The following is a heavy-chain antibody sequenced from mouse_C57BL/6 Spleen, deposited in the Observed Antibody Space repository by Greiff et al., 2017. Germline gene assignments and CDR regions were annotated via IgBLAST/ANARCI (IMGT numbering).Heavy chain of an antibody. V-gene: IGHV1-54*01. CDR1: GYAFTNYL. CDR3: ARGMSYYAMDY. Sequence: VQLQQSGAELVRPGTSVKVSCKASGYAFTNYLIEWVKQRPGQGLEWIGVINPGSGGTNYNEKFKGKATLTADKSSSTAYMQLSSLTSEDSAVYFCARGMSYYAMDYWGQGTSVTVSS. CDR2: INPGSGGT. J-gene: IGHJ4*01.